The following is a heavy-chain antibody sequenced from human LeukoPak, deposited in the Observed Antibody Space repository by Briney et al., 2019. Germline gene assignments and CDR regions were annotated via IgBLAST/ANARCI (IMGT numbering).Heavy chain of an antibody. CDR1: GGSISGYY. D-gene: IGHD4-17*01. J-gene: IGHJ4*02. CDR3: ARQTDHGDSTH. Sequence: PSETLSLTCTVSGGSISGYYWTWIRQPPGKGLQWIGYIHYTGRTRYNPSLQSRVTISVDASKSQVSLKVTSVTAEDTAVYYCARQTDHGDSTHWGQGALVTVSS. CDR2: IHYTGRT. V-gene: IGHV4-59*08.